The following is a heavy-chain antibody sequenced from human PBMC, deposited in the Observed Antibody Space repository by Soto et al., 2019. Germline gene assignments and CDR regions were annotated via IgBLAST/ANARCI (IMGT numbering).Heavy chain of an antibody. D-gene: IGHD6-13*01. V-gene: IGHV3-15*01. CDR3: TSGIGATGAYF. Sequence: VPLVESGGDLVKPGGSLRLSCVASGFTFSNAWMSWVRLAPGKGLEWIGRIKTKPDGGTTEYAAPVKGRVTISRGDSNNTLYLHMTSLNTEDTAVYSCTSGIGATGAYFWGQGTLVTVSS. CDR1: GFTFSNAW. J-gene: IGHJ4*02. CDR2: IKTKPDGGTT.